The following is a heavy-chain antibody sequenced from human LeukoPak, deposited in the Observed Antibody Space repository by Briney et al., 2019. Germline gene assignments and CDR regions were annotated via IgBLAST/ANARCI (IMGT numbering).Heavy chain of an antibody. CDR1: GFTFSDYY. V-gene: IGHV3-11*06. CDR3: ARDAKGDYYGSGSYLHPDY. CDR2: ISSSSSYT. D-gene: IGHD3-10*01. Sequence: GGSLRLSCAASGFTFSDYYMSWIRQAPGKGLEWVSYISSSSSYTNYADSVKGRFTTSRDNAKNSLYLQMNSLRAEDTAVYYCARDAKGDYYGSGSYLHPDYWGQGTLVTVSS. J-gene: IGHJ4*02.